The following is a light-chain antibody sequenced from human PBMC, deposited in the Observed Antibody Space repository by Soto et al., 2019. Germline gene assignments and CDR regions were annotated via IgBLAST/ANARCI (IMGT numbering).Light chain of an antibody. V-gene: IGKV3-15*01. CDR3: QQYNEWPPST. Sequence: EIVVTQSPATLSVSPGERATLSCRASQSVSNNLAWYQQKPGQAPRLLIYYASTRATDIPARFSGSGSGTEFTLTISSLQSEDFALYYCQQYNEWPPSTFGQGTRLEIK. CDR2: YAS. CDR1: QSVSNN. J-gene: IGKJ5*01.